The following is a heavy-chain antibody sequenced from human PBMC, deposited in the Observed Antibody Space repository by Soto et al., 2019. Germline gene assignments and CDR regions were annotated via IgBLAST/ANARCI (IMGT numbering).Heavy chain of an antibody. CDR1: GFSFSEFY. Sequence: QVQLVASGGGLVKPGGSLRLSCEASGFSFSEFYMSWISQAPGEGPEWLSYINPTTDYKHYAGSVKGRFTISRDNAKNSLFLEMNSLRVEDTAVYYCARDRSGSYSRSDAFDVWGHGTTVTVSS. D-gene: IGHD1-26*01. J-gene: IGHJ3*01. CDR2: INPTTDYK. V-gene: IGHV3-11*05. CDR3: ARDRSGSYSRSDAFDV.